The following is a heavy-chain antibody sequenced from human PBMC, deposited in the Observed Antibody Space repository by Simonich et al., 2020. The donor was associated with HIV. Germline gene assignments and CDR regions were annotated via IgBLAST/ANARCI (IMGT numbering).Heavy chain of an antibody. CDR3: ATPNHRINRPSFYGMDV. J-gene: IGHJ6*02. Sequence: QVQLLQSGAEVKKPGASVKVSCKASGYTFTSYGISWVRQAPGQGLEWMGWTRAENVKQNNVQRLQGRVPMTTDTSTSTAYMELRSLRSDDTAVYYCATPNHRINRPSFYGMDVWGQGTTVTVSS. CDR1: GYTFTSYG. V-gene: IGHV1-18*01. CDR2: TRAENVKQ.